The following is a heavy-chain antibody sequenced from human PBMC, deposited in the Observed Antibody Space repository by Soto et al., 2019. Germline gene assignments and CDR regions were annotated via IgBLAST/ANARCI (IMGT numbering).Heavy chain of an antibody. D-gene: IGHD6-13*01. CDR2: IKSKTDGGTT. CDR1: GFTFSNAW. J-gene: IGHJ6*02. V-gene: IGHV3-15*07. CDR3: TSSRGIAAADLYYGMDV. Sequence: GGSLRLSCAASGFTFSNAWMNWVRQAPGKGLEWVGRIKSKTDGGTTDYAAPVKGRLTISRDDSKNTLYLQMNSLKTEDTAVYYCTSSRGIAAADLYYGMDVWGQGTTVTVSS.